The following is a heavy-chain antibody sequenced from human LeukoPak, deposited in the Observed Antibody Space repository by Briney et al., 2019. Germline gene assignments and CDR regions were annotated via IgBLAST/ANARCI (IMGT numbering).Heavy chain of an antibody. J-gene: IGHJ4*02. V-gene: IGHV3-74*01. CDR1: GFTLSSFW. D-gene: IGHD3-16*01. Sequence: GGSLRLSCAASGFTLSSFWMHWVRQAPGKGLEWVSRISSDGSSTNYADSVKGRFAISRDAAKNTLFLQINSLRAEDTAVYFCAAAGRGSLDYWGQGTLVNVSS. CDR3: AAAGRGSLDY. CDR2: ISSDGSST.